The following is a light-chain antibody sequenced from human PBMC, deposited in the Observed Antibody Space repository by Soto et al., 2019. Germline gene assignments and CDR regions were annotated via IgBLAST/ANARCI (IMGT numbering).Light chain of an antibody. CDR3: AAWDGSLSGNV. J-gene: IGLJ1*01. CDR1: SSNIGTYF. Sequence: QSVLTQPPSASGSPGQRVTISCSGSSSNIGTYFVYWYQQLPGTAPKLLIYSNSQRPSGVPDRFSGSKSGTSASLAINGLRSEDEADYYCAAWDGSLSGNVFGTGTKVTAL. V-gene: IGLV1-47*01. CDR2: SNS.